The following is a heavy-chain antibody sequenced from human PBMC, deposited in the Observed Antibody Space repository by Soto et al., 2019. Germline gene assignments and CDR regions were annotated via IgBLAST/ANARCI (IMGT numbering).Heavy chain of an antibody. CDR2: VNHSGST. V-gene: IGHV4-34*01. Sequence: PSETLSLTCAVYGGSFSGYYWSWIRQPPGKGLEWIGEVNHSGSTNYNPSLKSRVTISVDTSKNQFSLKLSSVTAADTAVYYCARGWSGLVIIRFDPWGQGTLVTVPQ. J-gene: IGHJ5*02. CDR1: GGSFSGYY. D-gene: IGHD3-9*01. CDR3: ARGWSGLVIIRFDP.